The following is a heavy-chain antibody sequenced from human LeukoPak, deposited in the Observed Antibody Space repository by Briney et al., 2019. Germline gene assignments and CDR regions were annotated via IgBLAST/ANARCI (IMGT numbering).Heavy chain of an antibody. Sequence: ASVKVTCKASGYTFTDYYMYWVRQAPGQGLEWMGWINPNSGGTNYAQKFQGRVTMTRDTSISTAYMELSRLRSDDTAAYYCLGQGAAVGKYFDYWGQGTLVTVSS. CDR3: LGQGAAVGKYFDY. CDR1: GYTFTDYY. D-gene: IGHD6-13*01. CDR2: INPNSGGT. V-gene: IGHV1-2*02. J-gene: IGHJ4*02.